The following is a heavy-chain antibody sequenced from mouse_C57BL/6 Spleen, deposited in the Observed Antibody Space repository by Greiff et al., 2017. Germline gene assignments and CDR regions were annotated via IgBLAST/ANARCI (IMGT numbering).Heavy chain of an antibody. CDR3: TREMDGSSCYFDY. CDR1: GYTFTDYD. D-gene: IGHD1-1*01. CDR2: IDPETGGT. V-gene: IGHV1-15*01. J-gene: IGHJ2*01. Sequence: ESGAELVRPGASVTLSCKASGYTFTDYDMHWVKQTPVHGLEWIGAIDPETGGTAYNQKFKGKAILTADKSSSTAYMELRSLTSEDSAVYYCTREMDGSSCYFDYWGQGTTLTVSS.